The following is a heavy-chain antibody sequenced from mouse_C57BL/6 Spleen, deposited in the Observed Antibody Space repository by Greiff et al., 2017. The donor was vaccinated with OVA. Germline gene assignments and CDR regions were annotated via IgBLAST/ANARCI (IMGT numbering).Heavy chain of an antibody. CDR1: GYTFTSYW. D-gene: IGHD1-1*01. J-gene: IGHJ2*01. CDR3: ALTTVVATIDY. Sequence: QVQLQQPGAELVRPGSSVKLSCKASGYTFTSYWMHWVKQRPIQGLEWIGNIDPSDSETHYNQKFKDKATLPVDKSSSTAYMQLSSLTSEDSAVYYCALTTVVATIDYWGQGTTLTVSS. V-gene: IGHV1-52*01. CDR2: IDPSDSET.